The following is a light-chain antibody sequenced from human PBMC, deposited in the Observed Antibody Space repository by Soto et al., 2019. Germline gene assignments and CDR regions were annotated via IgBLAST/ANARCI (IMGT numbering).Light chain of an antibody. CDR2: EVS. CDR1: SGDVGGYYY. V-gene: IGLV2-14*01. J-gene: IGLJ1*01. CDR3: SSYTAGGTI. Sequence: QSVVAWPASVSGSLGQSIAISCTGTSGDVGGYYYVSWYQQLPGKAPKLMISEVSNRPSGVSNRFSGSKSGNTASLTISGLQAEDEADYYCSSYTAGGTIFGTGTKVTVL.